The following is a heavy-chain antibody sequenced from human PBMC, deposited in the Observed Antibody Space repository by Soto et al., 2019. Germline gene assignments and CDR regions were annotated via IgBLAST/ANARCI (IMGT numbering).Heavy chain of an antibody. D-gene: IGHD6-19*01. V-gene: IGHV4-59*13. CDR1: GASITTYY. J-gene: IGHJ4*02. CDR2: VYHTGST. Sequence: TLSLTCDVSGASITTYYWSWIRQAPGKGLEWIGNVYHTGSTDYNSSLRSRVTISVDTSKNQFSLNMNSVTAADTAVYYCARRLFGSGWTLDSWGQGALVTVSS. CDR3: ARRLFGSGWTLDS.